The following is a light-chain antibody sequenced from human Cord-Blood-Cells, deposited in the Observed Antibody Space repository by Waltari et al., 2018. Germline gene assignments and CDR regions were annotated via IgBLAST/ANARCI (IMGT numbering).Light chain of an antibody. CDR3: CSYVGSSTYVV. J-gene: IGLJ2*01. Sequence: QSALTQPASVSGSTGQSITISCTGTSSDVGSYNIVSWYQQHPGKSPKLMIYEGSKRPSRVSSRFSGSKSGNTASLTISGLQAEDEADYYCCSYVGSSTYVVFGGGTKLTVL. CDR1: SSDVGSYNI. CDR2: EGS. V-gene: IGLV2-23*01.